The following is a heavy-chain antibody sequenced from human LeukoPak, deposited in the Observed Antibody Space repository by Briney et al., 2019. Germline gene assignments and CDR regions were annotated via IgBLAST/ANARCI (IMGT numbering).Heavy chain of an antibody. D-gene: IGHD5-18*01. CDR1: GGSISSYY. V-gene: IGHV4-59*01. CDR2: IYYSGST. J-gene: IGHJ4*02. Sequence: SETLSLTCTVSGGSISSYYWSWIRQPPGKGLEWIGHIYYSGSTNYNPSLKSRVTISIDTSKNQFSLRLSSVTAADTGVYYCARGAAGYSYGWGQGTLVTVSS. CDR3: ARGAAGYSYG.